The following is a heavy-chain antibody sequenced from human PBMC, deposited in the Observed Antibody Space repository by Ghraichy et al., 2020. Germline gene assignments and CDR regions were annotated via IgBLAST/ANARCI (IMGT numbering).Heavy chain of an antibody. D-gene: IGHD1-26*01. CDR3: ARHRRSVGPPGY. J-gene: IGHJ4*02. CDR1: GYTFTSYW. CDR2: IYPGDSDT. Sequence: GESLNISCKGSGYTFTSYWIGWVRQMPGKGLEWVSIIYPGDSDTRYSPSFQGQVTISADKSMSTDYLQWSSLKASDTAMYYCARHRRSVGPPGYWGQGTLVTGTS. V-gene: IGHV5-51*01.